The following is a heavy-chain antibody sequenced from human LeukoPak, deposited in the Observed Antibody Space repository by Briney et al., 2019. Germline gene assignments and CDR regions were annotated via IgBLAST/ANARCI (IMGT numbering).Heavy chain of an antibody. CDR1: GFTFSSYW. D-gene: IGHD5-18*01. J-gene: IGHJ4*02. CDR2: IKQDGSEK. V-gene: IGHV3-7*01. Sequence: GGSLRLSCAASGFTFSSYWMTWIRQAPGKGLEWVANIKQDGSEKYYVDSVKGRFTIPRDNAKNSLYLQMNSLRAEDTAAYYCARDTGGGYSCYDCWGQGTLVTVSS. CDR3: ARDTGGGYSCYDC.